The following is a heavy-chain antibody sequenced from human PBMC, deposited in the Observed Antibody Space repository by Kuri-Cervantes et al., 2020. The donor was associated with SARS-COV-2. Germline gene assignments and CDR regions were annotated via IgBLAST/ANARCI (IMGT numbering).Heavy chain of an antibody. CDR2: IYYIGST. D-gene: IGHD6-13*01. Sequence: SETLSLTCTVSGGSISSYYWIWIRQPPGKGLEWIGYIYYIGSTHSNPSLKSRVTISVDTSKNQFSLKLGSVTAADTAVYYCARESAAGTPYLDDWGQGTLVTVSS. J-gene: IGHJ4*02. V-gene: IGHV4-59*12. CDR1: GGSISSYY. CDR3: ARESAAGTPYLDD.